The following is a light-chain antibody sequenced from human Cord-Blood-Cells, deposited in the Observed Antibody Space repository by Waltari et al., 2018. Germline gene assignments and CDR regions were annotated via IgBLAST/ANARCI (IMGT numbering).Light chain of an antibody. CDR3: QQYNSYPYT. Sequence: DIQMTQSPSTLSASVVDRVNITCRASQSISSWLAWYQQKPGKAPKLLIYDASSLESGVPSRFSGSGSGTEFTLTISSLQPDDFATYYCQQYNSYPYTFGQGTKLEIK. V-gene: IGKV1-5*01. CDR1: QSISSW. J-gene: IGKJ2*01. CDR2: DAS.